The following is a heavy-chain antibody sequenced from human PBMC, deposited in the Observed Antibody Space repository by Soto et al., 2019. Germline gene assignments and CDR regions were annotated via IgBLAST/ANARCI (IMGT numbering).Heavy chain of an antibody. J-gene: IGHJ4*02. CDR3: AKDMRRRSIAAADAFGY. V-gene: IGHV3-9*01. CDR2: ISWNSGNI. D-gene: IGHD6-13*01. CDR1: GFTFDDYA. Sequence: EVQLVESGGGSVQPGRSLRLSCAASGFTFDDYAMHWVRQAPGKGLEWVSGISWNSGNIVYADSVKGRFTISRDNAKNSLYLQMDSLRAEDTALYYCAKDMRRRSIAAADAFGYWGQGTLVTVSS.